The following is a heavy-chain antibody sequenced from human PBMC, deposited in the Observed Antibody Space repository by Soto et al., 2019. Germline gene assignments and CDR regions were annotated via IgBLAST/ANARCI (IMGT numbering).Heavy chain of an antibody. CDR1: GYSFTSYW. Sequence: PGESLKISCKGSGYSFTSYWIGWVRQMPGKDLEWMGIIYPGDSDTRYSPSFQGQVTISADKSISTAYLQWSSLKASDTAMYYCAGINTIFGVVPFPWAFDIWGQGTMVTVSS. CDR2: IYPGDSDT. J-gene: IGHJ3*02. CDR3: AGINTIFGVVPFPWAFDI. D-gene: IGHD3-3*01. V-gene: IGHV5-51*01.